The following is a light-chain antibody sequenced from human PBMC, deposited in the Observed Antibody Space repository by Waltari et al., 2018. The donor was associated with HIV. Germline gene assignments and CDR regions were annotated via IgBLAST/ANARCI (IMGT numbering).Light chain of an antibody. V-gene: IGLV7-43*01. CDR1: TGPVGRGHY. CDR3: MLFFRTSYL. Sequence: QTVVPQEPSMTVSPGGTVTLTCNSATGPVGRGHYVNWFQQKPGQPPRPLIYSSTRRHPLTPERFSASLVGDRAALTLSNVWPEDQADYYCMLFFRTSYLFGGGTRVTVL. CDR2: SST. J-gene: IGLJ2*01.